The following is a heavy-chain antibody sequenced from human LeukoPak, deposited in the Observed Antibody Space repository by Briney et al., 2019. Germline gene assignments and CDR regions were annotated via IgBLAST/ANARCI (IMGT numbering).Heavy chain of an antibody. D-gene: IGHD4-17*01. Sequence: PGRSLRLSCAASEFTFSSYAMHWVRQAPGKGLEWVAVISYDGSNKYYADSVKGRFTISRDNSKNTLYLQMNSLRAEDTAVYYCARYGDYGYYFDYWGQGTLVTVSS. CDR2: ISYDGSNK. CDR3: ARYGDYGYYFDY. V-gene: IGHV3-30*04. J-gene: IGHJ4*02. CDR1: EFTFSSYA.